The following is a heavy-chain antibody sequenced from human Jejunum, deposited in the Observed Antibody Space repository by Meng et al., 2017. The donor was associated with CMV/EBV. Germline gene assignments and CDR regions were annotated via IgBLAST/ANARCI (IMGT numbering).Heavy chain of an antibody. CDR1: GYTFTDFG. V-gene: IGHV1-18*01. J-gene: IGHJ4*02. CDR2: TSAYNTHT. CDR3: ARGTGAGNY. Sequence: VQVVKSGPEVKKPGASVGVSCKTSGYTFTDFGISWVRQAPGQGLEWMGWTSAYNTHTNYAQKFQDRFTMTTETSTNTAYMELRNLRSDDTAIYYCARGTGAGNYWGPGTLVTVSS. D-gene: IGHD1-26*01.